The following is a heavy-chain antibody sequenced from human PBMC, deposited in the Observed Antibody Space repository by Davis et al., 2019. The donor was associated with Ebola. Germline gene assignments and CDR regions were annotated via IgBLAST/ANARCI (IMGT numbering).Heavy chain of an antibody. CDR1: GFRFDSSA. CDR3: AREGRPTTEGGTEIPRS. D-gene: IGHD1-1*01. J-gene: IGHJ4*02. CDR2: ISNGGYDT. Sequence: GESLKIPCAGSGFRFDSSAMSWVRQAQGKGLECVSTISNGGYDTYYAYSVKVRFTISRYNSHSIMYLQVNNLRAEDTAMYFCAREGRPTTEGGTEIPRSWGQGSLVTVFS. V-gene: IGHV3-23*01.